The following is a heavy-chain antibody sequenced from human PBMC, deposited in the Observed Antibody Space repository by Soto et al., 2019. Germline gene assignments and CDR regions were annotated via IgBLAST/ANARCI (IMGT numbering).Heavy chain of an antibody. J-gene: IGHJ4*02. D-gene: IGHD2-15*01. CDR2: IYYSGST. Sequence: SETLSLTCTVSGGSISSYYCIWIRQPPVKGLEWIGYIYYSGSTNYNPSLKSRVTISVDTSKNQFSLKLSSVTAADTAVYYCARGWYYFDYWGQGTLVTVSS. CDR1: GGSISSYY. V-gene: IGHV4-59*01. CDR3: ARGWYYFDY.